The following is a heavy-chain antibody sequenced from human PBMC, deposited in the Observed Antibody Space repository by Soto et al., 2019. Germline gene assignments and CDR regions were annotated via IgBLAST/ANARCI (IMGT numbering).Heavy chain of an antibody. J-gene: IGHJ4*02. CDR2: INAGNGNT. CDR1: GETVSIYA. Sequence: SAEISCTACGETVSIYAVDVVRQATGQRLEWMGWINAGNGNTKYSQKFQGRVTITRDTSASTAYMELSSLRSEDTAVYYCARGVPPIDYRGQGTLVPV. D-gene: IGHD2-2*01. V-gene: IGHV1-3*01. CDR3: ARGVPPIDY.